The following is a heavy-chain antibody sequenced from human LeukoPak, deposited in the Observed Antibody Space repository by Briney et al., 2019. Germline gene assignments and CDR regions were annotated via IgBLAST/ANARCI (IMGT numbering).Heavy chain of an antibody. Sequence: GGSLRLSCAASGFTFSSYSMNRVRQAPGKGLEWVSSISSSSYIYYADSVKGRFTISRDNAKNSLYLQMNSLRAEDTAVYYCARDRFDSSGYYYPPFDYWGQGTLVTVSS. D-gene: IGHD3-22*01. CDR1: GFTFSSYS. V-gene: IGHV3-21*01. CDR3: ARDRFDSSGYYYPPFDY. J-gene: IGHJ4*02. CDR2: ISSSSYI.